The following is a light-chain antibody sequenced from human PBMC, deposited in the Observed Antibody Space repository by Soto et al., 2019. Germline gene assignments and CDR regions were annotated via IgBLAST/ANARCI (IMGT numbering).Light chain of an antibody. CDR1: QSISSW. J-gene: IGKJ1*01. Sequence: DIQITQSPSTLSASVGDRVTITCRASQSISSWLAWYQQKPVKAPKLLIYDASSLESGVPSRFSGSGSGTEFTLTISSMQPDDFATYYCQQYNSYSGTFGQGTKVDIK. CDR3: QQYNSYSGT. CDR2: DAS. V-gene: IGKV1-5*01.